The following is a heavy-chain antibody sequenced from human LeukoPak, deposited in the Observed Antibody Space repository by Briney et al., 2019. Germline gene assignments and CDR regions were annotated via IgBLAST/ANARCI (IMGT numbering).Heavy chain of an antibody. CDR3: AKDGCSSTSCYSWRYYYYGMDV. D-gene: IGHD2-2*02. CDR2: ISGSGGST. Sequence: QAGGSLRLSCAASVFTFSSYAMSWVRQAPGKGLEWVSAISGSGGSTYYADSGKGRFTISIDNSKNTLYLQMNRLRAEDAAVYYCAKDGCSSTSCYSWRYYYYGMDVWGQGTTVTVSS. V-gene: IGHV3-23*01. J-gene: IGHJ6*02. CDR1: VFTFSSYA.